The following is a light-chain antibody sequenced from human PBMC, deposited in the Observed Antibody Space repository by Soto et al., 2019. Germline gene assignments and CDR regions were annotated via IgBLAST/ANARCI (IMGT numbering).Light chain of an antibody. CDR1: EAINNNF. V-gene: IGKV3-20*01. J-gene: IGKJ4*01. CDR2: GAS. CDR3: QQYHLAPLT. Sequence: EIVLTQSPGALSVAPGETVSLYSRASEAINNNFVAWYQQRPGQVPRLLMYGASIRVSVVPDRISGRRSGTGFILNIARVEPEDSAVYFCQQYHLAPLTFGGGT.